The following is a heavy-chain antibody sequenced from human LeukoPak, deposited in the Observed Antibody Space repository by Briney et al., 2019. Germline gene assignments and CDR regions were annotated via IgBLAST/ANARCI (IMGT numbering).Heavy chain of an antibody. J-gene: IGHJ5*02. D-gene: IGHD3-3*01. CDR2: INHSGST. Sequence: SDTLSLTCAVYGGSFSGYYWSWIRQPPGKGLEWIGEINHSGSTNYNPSLKSRVTISVDTSKNQFSLKLSSVTAADTAVYYCARDKYDFWSGYFGADPWGQGTLVTVSS. CDR3: ARDKYDFWSGYFGADP. CDR1: GGSFSGYY. V-gene: IGHV4-34*01.